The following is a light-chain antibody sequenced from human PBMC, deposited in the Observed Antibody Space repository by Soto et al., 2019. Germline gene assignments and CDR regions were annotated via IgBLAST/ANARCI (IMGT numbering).Light chain of an antibody. Sequence: DTVMTQSPDSLAVSLGARATINCKSSQSVFHSANNMNYLAWYQQKPGQSPKLLISWASIRDSGVPDRFSGSGSGTDFTLTINSLQAEDAAVYYCQQFYNTPPYTFGQGTRLEIK. V-gene: IGKV4-1*01. J-gene: IGKJ2*01. CDR3: QQFYNTPPYT. CDR2: WAS. CDR1: QSVFHSANNMNY.